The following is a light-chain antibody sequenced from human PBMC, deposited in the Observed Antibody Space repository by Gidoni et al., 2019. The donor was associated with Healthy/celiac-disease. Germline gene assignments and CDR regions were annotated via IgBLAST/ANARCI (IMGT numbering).Light chain of an antibody. CDR2: ENN. J-gene: IGLJ1*01. CDR1: SSNIGNNY. Sequence: QSVLTQPHSGSAAPGQKVTISCSGSSSNIGNNYVSWYQQLPGTAPKLLIYENNKRPSGIPDRFSGSKSCTSATLGITGLQTGDEADYYCGTWDSSLSAHVFGTGTKVTVL. CDR3: GTWDSSLSAHV. V-gene: IGLV1-51*02.